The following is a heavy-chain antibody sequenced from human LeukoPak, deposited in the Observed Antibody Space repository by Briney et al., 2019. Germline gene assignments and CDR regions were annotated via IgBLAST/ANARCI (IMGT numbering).Heavy chain of an antibody. D-gene: IGHD6-19*01. Sequence: GGSLRLSCAASGFTFGSNWMNWVRQAPGKGLEWVAHVQPDGSAKIYADSVKGRFTISRDNAKDSVYLQMNSLRVEDTAVYYCARDFFGWSSLGHWGQGTLVTVSS. V-gene: IGHV3-7*01. CDR2: VQPDGSAK. J-gene: IGHJ1*01. CDR3: ARDFFGWSSLGH. CDR1: GFTFGSNW.